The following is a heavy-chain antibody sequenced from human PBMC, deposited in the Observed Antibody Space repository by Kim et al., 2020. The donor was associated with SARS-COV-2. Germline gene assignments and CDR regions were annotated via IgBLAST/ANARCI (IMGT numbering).Heavy chain of an antibody. Sequence: SETLSLTCAVSGDSISTNNWWTWVRQPPGKWLEWIGEVHHGGSTSYNPSLKSRVTISIDKSNNHFSLTLNSVTAADTAVYYCARVLGGCSSTSCYLLSWG. CDR1: GDSISTNNW. J-gene: IGHJ5*01. CDR2: VHHGGST. CDR3: ARVLGGCSSTSCYLLS. D-gene: IGHD2-2*01. V-gene: IGHV4-4*02.